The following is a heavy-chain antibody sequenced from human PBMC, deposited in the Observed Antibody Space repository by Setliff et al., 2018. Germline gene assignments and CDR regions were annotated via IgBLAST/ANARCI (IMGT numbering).Heavy chain of an antibody. Sequence: ETLSLPCTVSGYSISSGYYWGWIRQPPGKGLEWVSAISSTITSTYYADSVKGRFTIPRNNSKNTLYLQMNSLSAEDTAVYYCAKHGAYNDFLTGYNFYYDMDVWGRGTTVTVSS. CDR3: AKHGAYNDFLTGYNFYYDMDV. J-gene: IGHJ6*02. D-gene: IGHD3-9*01. V-gene: IGHV3-23*01. CDR2: ISSTITST. CDR1: GYSISSGYY.